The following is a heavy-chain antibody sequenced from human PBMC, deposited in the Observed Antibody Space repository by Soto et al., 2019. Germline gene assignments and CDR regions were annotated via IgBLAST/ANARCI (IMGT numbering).Heavy chain of an antibody. V-gene: IGHV3-23*01. J-gene: IGHJ4*02. D-gene: IGHD3-22*01. Sequence: VGSLRLSCAASEFTFSSYVMSWVRQAPGKGLEWVSSISASGGTPYYGDSVKGRFIISRDNSRDTLYLQMHSLRAEDTAVYFCAKGLYDNAGYYYSNWGQGTLVTVSS. CDR1: EFTFSSYV. CDR2: ISASGGTP. CDR3: AKGLYDNAGYYYSN.